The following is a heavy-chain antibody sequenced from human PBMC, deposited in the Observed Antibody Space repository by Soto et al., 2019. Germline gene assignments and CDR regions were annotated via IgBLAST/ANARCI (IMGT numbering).Heavy chain of an antibody. V-gene: IGHV1-46*01. J-gene: IGHJ3*02. CDR3: ARRSIFTWSDAFDI. D-gene: IGHD3-3*01. Sequence: QVELVQSGAEVKKPGASVKVSCKAAGYTFTSYYMHSVRQAPGQGLEWMGFINPSGGITTYAQKFQARVTMTSDTSTSTVYMELRTLKSEDTAVYYCARRSIFTWSDAFDIWGQGTMVTVSA. CDR2: INPSGGIT. CDR1: GYTFTSYY.